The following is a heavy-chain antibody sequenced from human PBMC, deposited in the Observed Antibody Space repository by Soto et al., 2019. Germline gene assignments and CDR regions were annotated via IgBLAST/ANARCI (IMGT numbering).Heavy chain of an antibody. CDR1: GYRFETYG. D-gene: IGHD2-21*01. J-gene: IGHJ6*02. Sequence: ASVKVSCKASGYRFETYGMTWVRQAPGQGLEWMGWISAYSVDTYNAQKFQDRVTMTTDTSTGTAYMELRGLRSDDTAVYYCARGHEVIRGALGVWGQGTTVTVSS. CDR2: ISAYSVDT. CDR3: ARGHEVIRGALGV. V-gene: IGHV1-18*01.